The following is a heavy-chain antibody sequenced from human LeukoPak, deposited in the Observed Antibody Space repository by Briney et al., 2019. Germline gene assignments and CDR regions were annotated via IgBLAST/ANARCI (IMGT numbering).Heavy chain of an antibody. CDR2: IYHSGST. D-gene: IGHD4-17*01. V-gene: IGHV4-38-2*02. CDR3: ARARYGEHFDY. J-gene: IGHJ4*02. Sequence: PSETLSLTCTVSGYSISSGYYWGWIRQPPGKGLEWIGSIYHSGSTYYNPSLKSRVTISVDTSKNQFSLKLSSVTAADTAVYYCARARYGEHFDYWGQGTLVTVSS. CDR1: GYSISSGYY.